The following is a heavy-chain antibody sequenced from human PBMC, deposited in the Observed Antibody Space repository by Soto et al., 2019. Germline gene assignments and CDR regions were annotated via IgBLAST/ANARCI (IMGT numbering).Heavy chain of an antibody. V-gene: IGHV3-66*01. CDR2: IYSGGST. D-gene: IGHD2-15*01. CDR3: ARDSPTYCSGGSCLDAFDI. CDR1: GFTVSSNY. J-gene: IGHJ3*02. Sequence: GGSLRLSCAASGFTVSSNYMSWVRQAPGKGLEWVSVIYSGGSTYYADYVKGRFTISRDNSKNKLYLQMNSVSAEDTAVYYCARDSPTYCSGGSCLDAFDIWGQGTMVTVSS.